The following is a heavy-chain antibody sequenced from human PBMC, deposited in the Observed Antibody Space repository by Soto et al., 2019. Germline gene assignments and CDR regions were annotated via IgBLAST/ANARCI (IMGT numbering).Heavy chain of an antibody. Sequence: ASVKVSCKASGGTFSSYAISWVRQAPGQGLEWMGGIIPIFGTANYAQKFQGRVTITADESTSTAYMELSSLRSEDTAVYYCARDLSPRARGSSSGLDAFDIWGQGTMVTVSS. CDR1: GGTFSSYA. CDR2: IIPIFGTA. D-gene: IGHD6-6*01. J-gene: IGHJ3*02. V-gene: IGHV1-69*13. CDR3: ARDLSPRARGSSSGLDAFDI.